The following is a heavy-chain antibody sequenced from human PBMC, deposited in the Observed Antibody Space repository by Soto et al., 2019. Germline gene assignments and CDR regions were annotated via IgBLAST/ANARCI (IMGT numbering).Heavy chain of an antibody. D-gene: IGHD6-6*01. J-gene: IGHJ5*02. CDR2: VFYYGST. CDR1: GDPISSDYW. Sequence: SETLSLTCAVSGDPISSDYWWSWVRQSPGKGLEWIGEVFYYGSTFYNPSLKSRVTISLDKSKNQFSLRLSSVTAADTAVYYCARVSTSSRTWFDPRGQGTLVTVSS. CDR3: ARVSTSSRTWFDP. V-gene: IGHV4-4*02.